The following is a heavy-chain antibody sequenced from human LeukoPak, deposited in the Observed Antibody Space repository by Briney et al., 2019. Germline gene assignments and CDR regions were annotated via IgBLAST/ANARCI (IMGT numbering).Heavy chain of an antibody. J-gene: IGHJ3*02. CDR3: VRPNGDYARGGLEI. CDR2: IWYDGNSQ. CDR1: GFSFSSYG. V-gene: IGHV3-33*08. D-gene: IGHD4-17*01. Sequence: GRSLRLSCAASGFSFSSYGIHWVRQAPGKGLDWVAVIWYDGNSQYYADSVKGRFTISRDNSKNTVYLQMNSLTAEDTAIYYCVRPNGDYARGGLEIWGQGTVVTVSS.